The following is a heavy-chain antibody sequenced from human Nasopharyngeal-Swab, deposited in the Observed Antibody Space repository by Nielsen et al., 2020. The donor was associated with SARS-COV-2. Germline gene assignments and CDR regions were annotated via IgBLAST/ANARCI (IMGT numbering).Heavy chain of an antibody. Sequence: GESLKISCAASGFTFSTYAMSWVRQAPGKGLEWVAAIVGSGDISGSGGNTYYADSVKGRFTISRDNSKNTLYLQMNSLRAEDTAVYYCANTGGYSLGFDYWGQGTLVTVSS. J-gene: IGHJ4*02. CDR3: ANTGGYSLGFDY. D-gene: IGHD5-18*01. V-gene: IGHV3-23*01. CDR1: GFTFSTYA. CDR2: IVGSGDISGSGGNT.